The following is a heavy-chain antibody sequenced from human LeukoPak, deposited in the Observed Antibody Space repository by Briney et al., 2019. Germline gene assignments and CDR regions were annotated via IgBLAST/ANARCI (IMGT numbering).Heavy chain of an antibody. D-gene: IGHD3-10*01. J-gene: IGHJ6*03. CDR3: ARGRGVRGVIYYMDV. Sequence: SETLSLTCTVSGYSISSGYYWSWIRQPPGKGLEWIGEINHSGSTNYNPSLKSRVTISVDTSKNQFSLKLSSVTAADTAVYYCARGRGVRGVIYYMDVWGKGTTVTVSS. V-gene: IGHV4-38-2*02. CDR2: INHSGST. CDR1: GYSISSGYY.